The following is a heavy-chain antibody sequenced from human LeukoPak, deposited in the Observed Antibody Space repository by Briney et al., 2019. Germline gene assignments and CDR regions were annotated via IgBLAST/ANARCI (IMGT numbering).Heavy chain of an antibody. J-gene: IGHJ4*02. V-gene: IGHV1-46*01. CDR1: GYTFTSYY. D-gene: IGHD6-19*01. CDR2: INPSGGST. CDR3: ARAAVAGTEEGVSLDY. Sequence: ASVKVSCKASGYTFTSYYMHWVRQAPGQGLEWMGIINPSGGSTSYAQKFQGRVTMTRDTSTSTVYMELSSLRFEDTAVYYCARAAVAGTEEGVSLDYWGQGTLVTVSS.